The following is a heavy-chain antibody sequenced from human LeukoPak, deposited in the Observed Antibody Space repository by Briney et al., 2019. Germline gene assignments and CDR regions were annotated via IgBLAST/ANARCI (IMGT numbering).Heavy chain of an antibody. CDR2: IYSGGST. CDR3: AKDRVFYYYYYGMDV. J-gene: IGHJ6*02. CDR1: GFTVSSNY. Sequence: GGSLRLSCAASGFTVSSNYMSWVRQAPGKGLEWVSVIYSGGSTYYADSLKDTFTISRDNSKNTLYLQMNSLRTEDTAVYYCAKDRVFYYYYYGMDVWGQGTTVTVSS. D-gene: IGHD3-10*01. V-gene: IGHV3-66*01.